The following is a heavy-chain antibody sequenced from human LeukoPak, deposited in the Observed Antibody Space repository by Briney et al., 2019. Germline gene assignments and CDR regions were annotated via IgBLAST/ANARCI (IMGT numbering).Heavy chain of an antibody. V-gene: IGHV1-2*02. J-gene: IGHJ5*02. D-gene: IGHD2-2*01. CDR1: GYTFTGYY. CDR2: INPNSGGT. CDR3: ARDPLGYCSSTSCLIPLGSDP. Sequence: ASVKVSCKASGYTFTGYYMHWVRQAPGQGLEWMGWINPNSGGTNYAQKFQGRVTMTRDTSISTAYMELSRLRSDDTAVYYCARDPLGYCSSTSCLIPLGSDPWGQGTLVTVSS.